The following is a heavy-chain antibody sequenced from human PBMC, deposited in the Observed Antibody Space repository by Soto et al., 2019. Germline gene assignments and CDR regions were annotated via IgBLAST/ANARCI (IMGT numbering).Heavy chain of an antibody. CDR2: VFHTGTAY. J-gene: IGHJ4*02. V-gene: IGHV4-30-4*01. D-gene: IGHD3-3*01. CDR1: GGSISSGDYY. CDR3: VRDSVRFGPAFDS. Sequence: SETLSLTCSVSGGSISSGDYYWSWTRQPPGKGLEWIGYVFHTGTAYYYNPSLKSRVTISVDTSRNQFSLKLNSVTAADTAVYYCVRDSVRFGPAFDSWGPGTLVTVSS.